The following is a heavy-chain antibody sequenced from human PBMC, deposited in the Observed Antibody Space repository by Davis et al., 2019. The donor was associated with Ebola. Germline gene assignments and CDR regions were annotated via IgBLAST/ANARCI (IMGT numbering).Heavy chain of an antibody. CDR1: GGTFSSYA. D-gene: IGHD6-19*01. CDR3: ARYTSGWDRYFDH. J-gene: IGHJ4*02. V-gene: IGHV1-69*13. Sequence: AASVKVSCKASGGTFSSYAISWVRQAPGQGLEWMGGILPAFVTPYYSQNFQDRVTISADESTGTAYMELRSLRSEDTAIYYCARYTSGWDRYFDHWGQGTLVTVSS. CDR2: ILPAFVTP.